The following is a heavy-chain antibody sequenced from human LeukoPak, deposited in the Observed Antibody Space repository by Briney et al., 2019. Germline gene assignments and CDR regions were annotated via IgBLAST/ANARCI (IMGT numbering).Heavy chain of an antibody. D-gene: IGHD2-2*01. CDR2: IRYDGSNK. CDR1: GFTVSSNY. CDR3: AKDLVPAAAYYYYYMDV. Sequence: GGSLRLSCAASGFTVSSNYMSWVRQAPGKGLEWVAFIRYDGSNKYYADSVKGRFTISRDNSKNTLYLQMNSLRAEDTAVYYCAKDLVPAAAYYYYYMDVWGKGTTVTVSS. J-gene: IGHJ6*03. V-gene: IGHV3-30*02.